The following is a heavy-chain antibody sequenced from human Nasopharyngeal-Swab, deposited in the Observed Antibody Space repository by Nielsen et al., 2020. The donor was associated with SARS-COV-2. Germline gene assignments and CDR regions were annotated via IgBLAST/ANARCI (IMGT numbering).Heavy chain of an antibody. J-gene: IGHJ4*02. CDR2: IIASGDST. Sequence: GGSLRLSCAASGLTFSNYAMSWVRQAPGKGLEWITSIIASGDSTYYAASVKGRFTISRDNSKSTLHLQMNSLRAEDTAVYYCAKFRRVTTDYFDFWGQGTLVTVSS. D-gene: IGHD4-17*01. CDR3: AKFRRVTTDYFDF. CDR1: GLTFSNYA. V-gene: IGHV3-23*01.